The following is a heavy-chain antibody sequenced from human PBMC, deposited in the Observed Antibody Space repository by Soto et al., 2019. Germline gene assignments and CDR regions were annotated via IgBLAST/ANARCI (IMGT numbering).Heavy chain of an antibody. CDR1: GFTFNSYA. CDR3: AKEYSSSVFSNDAFDI. CDR2: ISVSGGST. D-gene: IGHD6-6*01. Sequence: EVQLLESGGGLVQPGGSLRLSCAASGFTFNSYAMTWVRQAPGKGLEWVSAISVSGGSTYYADSVKGRFTISRDNSKNTLYLQMNSLRAGDTAVYYCAKEYSSSVFSNDAFDIWGQGTMVTVSS. V-gene: IGHV3-23*01. J-gene: IGHJ3*02.